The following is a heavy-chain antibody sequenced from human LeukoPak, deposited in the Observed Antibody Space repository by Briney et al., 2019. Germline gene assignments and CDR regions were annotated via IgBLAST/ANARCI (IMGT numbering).Heavy chain of an antibody. CDR1: GGSFSGYY. V-gene: IGHV4-34*01. CDR3: ARGLRFLEWLSRGYMDV. Sequence: SETLSLTCAVYGGSFSGYYWSWIRQPPGKGLERIGDINHSGSTNYNPSLKSRVTISVDTSKNQFSLKLSSVTAADTAVYYCARGLRFLEWLSRGYMDVWGKGTTVTVSS. CDR2: INHSGST. J-gene: IGHJ6*03. D-gene: IGHD3-3*01.